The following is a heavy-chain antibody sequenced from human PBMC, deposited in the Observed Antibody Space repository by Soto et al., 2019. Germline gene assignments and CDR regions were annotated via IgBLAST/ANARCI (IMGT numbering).Heavy chain of an antibody. CDR3: ARGPTYYYSSPSNYAFDY. J-gene: IGHJ4*02. D-gene: IGHD3-10*01. Sequence: PGESLKISCKGFRYSFASYWIGWVRQKPGKDLEWMGIIYPGDSTARYSASSRGQVTFSADKSISTAYLQWSGLKASDTAIYYCARGPTYYYSSPSNYAFDYWGQGTLVTVSS. V-gene: IGHV5-51*01. CDR2: IYPGDSTA. CDR1: RYSFASYW.